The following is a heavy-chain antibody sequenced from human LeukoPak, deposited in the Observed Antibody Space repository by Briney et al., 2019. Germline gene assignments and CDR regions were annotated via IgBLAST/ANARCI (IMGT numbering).Heavy chain of an antibody. Sequence: GGSLRLSCEPSGFSLRSFWMTWVRQAPGKGPEWVANINKEGSEKYYGDSVKGRFTISRDNAKNTLYLEMNSLRAEDTAVYYCARVRFLEWSDYWGQGTLVTVSS. J-gene: IGHJ4*02. CDR3: ARVRFLEWSDY. D-gene: IGHD3-3*01. CDR2: INKEGSEK. V-gene: IGHV3-7*01. CDR1: GFSLRSFW.